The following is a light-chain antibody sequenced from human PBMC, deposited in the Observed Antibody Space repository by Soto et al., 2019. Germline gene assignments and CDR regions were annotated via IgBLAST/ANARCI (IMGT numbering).Light chain of an antibody. CDR1: QSLLHSNGYNY. CDR2: LGH. J-gene: IGKJ2*01. V-gene: IGKV2-28*01. Sequence: DSVMTQSPLSLPVTPGEPAAISCRSSQSLLHSNGYNYLDWYLQKPGQSPQLLIYLGHNRASGVPDRFSGSGSGTDVTLKISRVEAEDVGVYYCLQALQTEYTFGQGTKLEIK. CDR3: LQALQTEYT.